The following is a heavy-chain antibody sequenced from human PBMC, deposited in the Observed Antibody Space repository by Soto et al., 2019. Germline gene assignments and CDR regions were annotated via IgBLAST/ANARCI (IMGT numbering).Heavy chain of an antibody. CDR2: IIPIFGTA. J-gene: IGHJ6*02. D-gene: IGHD3-16*01. CDR3: ASPGGMTPYYYYGMDV. Sequence: QVQLVQSGAEVKKPGSSVKVSCKASGGTFSSYAISWVRQAPGQGLEWMGGIIPIFGTANYAQKIQGRVTITADESTSTAYMELSSLRSEDTAVYYCASPGGMTPYYYYGMDVWGQGTTVTVSS. V-gene: IGHV1-69*01. CDR1: GGTFSSYA.